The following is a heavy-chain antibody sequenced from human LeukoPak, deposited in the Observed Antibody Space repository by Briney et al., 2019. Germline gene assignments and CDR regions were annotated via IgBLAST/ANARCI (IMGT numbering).Heavy chain of an antibody. J-gene: IGHJ4*02. D-gene: IGHD5-18*01. Sequence: GGSLRLSCAASGFTFDDYAMHWVRQAPGKGLEWVSLINWAGATTYSADSVKGRFTISRDNSKNTLNLQMSSLRAEDTAVYYCARGLVDTAMVMDYWGQGTLVTVSS. CDR3: ARGLVDTAMVMDY. V-gene: IGHV3-43D*04. CDR2: INWAGATT. CDR1: GFTFDDYA.